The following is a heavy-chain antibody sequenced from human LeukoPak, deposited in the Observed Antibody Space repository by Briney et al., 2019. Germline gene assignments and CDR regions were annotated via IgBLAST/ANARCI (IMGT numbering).Heavy chain of an antibody. D-gene: IGHD6-25*01. Sequence: SETLSLTCAVSGDSISSSNWWTWVRQPPGKGLEWIEEIYHSGSTNYNPSLKSRVTMSLDKSKNQFSLKLTSVTAADTAVYYCAREAAGQWFDPWGQGTLVTVSS. J-gene: IGHJ5*02. V-gene: IGHV4-4*02. CDR2: IYHSGST. CDR3: AREAAGQWFDP. CDR1: GDSISSSNW.